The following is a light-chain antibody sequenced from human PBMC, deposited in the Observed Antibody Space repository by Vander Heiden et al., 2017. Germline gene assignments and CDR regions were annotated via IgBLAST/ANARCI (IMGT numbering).Light chain of an antibody. V-gene: IGKV3-11*01. CDR1: QNINTY. J-gene: IGKJ4*01. CDR3: QQRTNWPPPT. CDR2: DAS. Sequence: EIVLTQSPATLSLSPGDRATLSCRASQNINTYLAWYQQKPGQAPRLLIYDASNRATGIPARFSGSGSGTDFTLTISSLEPEDLAVYYCQQRTNWPPPTFGGGTRVEI.